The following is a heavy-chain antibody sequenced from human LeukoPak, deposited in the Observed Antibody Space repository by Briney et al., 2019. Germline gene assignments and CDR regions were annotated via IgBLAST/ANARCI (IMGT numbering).Heavy chain of an antibody. D-gene: IGHD3-10*01. J-gene: IGHJ3*02. CDR3: ARAGGTMVRGVINDAFVI. V-gene: IGHV3-33*01. Sequence: GGSLRLSCAASGFTFSSYGMHWVRQAPGKGLEWVAVIWYDGSNKYYADSVKGRFTISRDNSKNTLYLQMNSLRAEDTAVYYCARAGGTMVRGVINDAFVIWGQGTMVTVSS. CDR2: IWYDGSNK. CDR1: GFTFSSYG.